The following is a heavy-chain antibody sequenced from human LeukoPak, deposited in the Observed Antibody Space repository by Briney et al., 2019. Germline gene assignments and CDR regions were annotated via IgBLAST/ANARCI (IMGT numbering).Heavy chain of an antibody. CDR3: ARSLDSSGWFYYFDY. Sequence: SQTLSLTCAISGDSVSSNSAAWNWIRQSPSRGLEWLGRTYYRSKWYNGYAVSMKSRITINPDTSKNQFSLQLNSVTPEDTAVYYCARSLDSSGWFYYFDYWGQGTLVTVSS. J-gene: IGHJ4*02. CDR1: GDSVSSNSAA. D-gene: IGHD6-19*01. V-gene: IGHV6-1*01. CDR2: TYYRSKWYN.